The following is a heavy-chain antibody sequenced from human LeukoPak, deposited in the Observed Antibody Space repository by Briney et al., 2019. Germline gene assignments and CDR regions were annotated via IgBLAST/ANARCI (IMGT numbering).Heavy chain of an antibody. CDR2: INHSGST. CDR1: GGSFSGYY. D-gene: IGHD6-13*01. CDR3: ARGHRTVAAALPYNWFDP. V-gene: IGHV4-34*01. Sequence: SSETLSLTCAVYGGSFSGYYWSWIRQPPGKGLEWIGEINHSGSTNYNPSLKSRVTISVDTSKNQFSLKLSSVTAADTAVYYCARGHRTVAAALPYNWFDPWGQGTLVTVSS. J-gene: IGHJ5*02.